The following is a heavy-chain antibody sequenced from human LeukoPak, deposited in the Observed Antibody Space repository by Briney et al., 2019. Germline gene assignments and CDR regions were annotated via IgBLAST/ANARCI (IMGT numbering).Heavy chain of an antibody. CDR3: AKVGYYYGMDV. Sequence: PGRSLRLSCAASGFTFDDYAMYWVRQAPGKGLEWVSGISWNSGSIGYADSVKGRFTISRDNAKNSLYLQMNSLRAEDTALYYCAKVGYYYGMDVWGQGTTVTVSS. J-gene: IGHJ6*02. D-gene: IGHD3-16*01. CDR1: GFTFDDYA. CDR2: ISWNSGSI. V-gene: IGHV3-9*01.